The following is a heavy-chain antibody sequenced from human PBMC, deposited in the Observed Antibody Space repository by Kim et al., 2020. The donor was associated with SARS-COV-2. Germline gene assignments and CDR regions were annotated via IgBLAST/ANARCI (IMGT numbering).Heavy chain of an antibody. Sequence: SETLSLTCTVSGGSISSYYWSWIRQPPGKGLEWIGYIYYSGSTNYNPSLKSRVTISVDTSKNQFSLKLSSVTAADTAVYYCARVLPIVVVVAATLGAFDIWGQGTRVTVSS. CDR3: ARVLPIVVVVAATLGAFDI. D-gene: IGHD2-15*01. CDR1: GGSISSYY. J-gene: IGHJ3*02. CDR2: IYYSGST. V-gene: IGHV4-59*08.